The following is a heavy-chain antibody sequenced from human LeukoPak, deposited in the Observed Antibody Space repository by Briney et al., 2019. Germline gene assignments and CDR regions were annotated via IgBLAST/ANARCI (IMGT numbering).Heavy chain of an antibody. V-gene: IGHV1-8*01. CDR3: ARALAYCGGDCYSGSDY. CDR2: MNPNSGNT. D-gene: IGHD2-21*02. Sequence: ASVKVSCKASGYTFTSYDINWVRQATGQGLEWMGWMNPNSGNTGYAQKFQGRVTMTRNTSISTAYMELSSLRSEDTAVYYCARALAYCGGDCYSGSDYWGQGTLVTVSS. CDR1: GYTFTSYD. J-gene: IGHJ4*02.